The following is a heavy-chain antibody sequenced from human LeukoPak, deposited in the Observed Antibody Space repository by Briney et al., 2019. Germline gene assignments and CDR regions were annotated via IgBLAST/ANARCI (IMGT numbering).Heavy chain of an antibody. Sequence: AGGSVRLSCAASGFTFSNYWMHWVRQAPGKGLVWVSRVNSDGSETIYADSVKGRCTISRDNAKNTVFLQMNSLRVEDTAVYYCARGGYGHGFDIWGQGTMVTVSS. CDR1: GFTFSNYW. CDR2: VNSDGSET. J-gene: IGHJ3*02. D-gene: IGHD5-12*01. CDR3: ARGGYGHGFDI. V-gene: IGHV3-74*01.